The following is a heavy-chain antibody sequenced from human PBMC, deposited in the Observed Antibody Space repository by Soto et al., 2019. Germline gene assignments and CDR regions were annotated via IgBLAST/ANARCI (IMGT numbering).Heavy chain of an antibody. V-gene: IGHV3-23*01. CDR3: AKGNSGWTRFDP. D-gene: IGHD6-19*01. CDR1: GFTFSSYA. CDR2: ISASGGST. Sequence: PGGSLRLSCAASGFTFSSYAMTWVRQAPGKGLEWVSSISASGGSTYYADSVKGRFTISRDNSKNTLYLQMNSLRAEDTAVYYCAKGNSGWTRFDPWGQGTLVTVSS. J-gene: IGHJ5*02.